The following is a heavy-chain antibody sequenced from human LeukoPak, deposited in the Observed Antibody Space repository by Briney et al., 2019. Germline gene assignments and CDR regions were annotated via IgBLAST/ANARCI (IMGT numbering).Heavy chain of an antibody. Sequence: SETLSLTCAVYGGSFSGYYWSWIRQPPGKGLEWIGEINHSGSTNYNPSLKSRVTISVDTSKNQFSLKLSSVTAADTAVYYCARSRRKGPVSLSFDYWGQGTLVTVSS. D-gene: IGHD2/OR15-2a*01. CDR2: INHSGST. V-gene: IGHV4-34*01. J-gene: IGHJ4*02. CDR1: GGSFSGYY. CDR3: ARSRRKGPVSLSFDY.